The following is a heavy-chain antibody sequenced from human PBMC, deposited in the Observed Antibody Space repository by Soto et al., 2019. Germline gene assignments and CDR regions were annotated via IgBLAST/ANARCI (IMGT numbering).Heavy chain of an antibody. V-gene: IGHV3-30-3*01. Sequence: QVQLVESGGGVVQPGRSLRLSCAASGFTFSSYNMEWVRQAPGKGLEWVTVISFDGSNKYYADSVKGRFTISRDNSKHTLFLQMNSLRDEDTAVYYCAREVGTFYYHYGMDVWGQGTTVTVSS. D-gene: IGHD2-21*02. CDR1: GFTFSSYN. CDR2: ISFDGSNK. CDR3: AREVGTFYYHYGMDV. J-gene: IGHJ6*02.